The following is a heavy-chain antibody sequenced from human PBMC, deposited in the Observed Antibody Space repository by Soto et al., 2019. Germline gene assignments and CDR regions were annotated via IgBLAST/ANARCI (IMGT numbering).Heavy chain of an antibody. D-gene: IGHD5-18*01. Sequence: PSETLSLTCTVSGGSVSSGSYYWSWIRQPPGKGLEWIGYIYYSGSTNYNPSLKSRVTISVDTSKNQFSLKLSSVTAADTAVYYCARVGGGYSYGYRYYFDYWGQGTLVTVSS. CDR1: GGSVSSGSYY. CDR3: ARVGGGYSYGYRYYFDY. CDR2: IYYSGST. J-gene: IGHJ4*02. V-gene: IGHV4-61*01.